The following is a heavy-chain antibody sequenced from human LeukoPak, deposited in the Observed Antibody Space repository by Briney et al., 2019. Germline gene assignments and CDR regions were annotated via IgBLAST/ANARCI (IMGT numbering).Heavy chain of an antibody. CDR1: GFTFSNYG. Sequence: GGSLRLSCAASGFTFSNYGIHCFRHAPGKGLEWVAFIRYDGSNKYYADSVKGRFTISRDNSKKTPYLQMNSLRAEDTAVYYCAKGVDYGFDCWGQGTLVTVSS. D-gene: IGHD4-17*01. CDR3: AKGVDYGFDC. J-gene: IGHJ4*02. V-gene: IGHV3-30*02. CDR2: IRYDGSNK.